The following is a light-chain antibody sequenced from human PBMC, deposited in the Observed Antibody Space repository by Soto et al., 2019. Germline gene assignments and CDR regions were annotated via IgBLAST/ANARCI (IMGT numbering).Light chain of an antibody. V-gene: IGKV1-27*01. CDR2: DAS. CDR3: QKYDDAPLT. Sequence: DIQMTQSPSALSASVGDRVTLTCRASQAIRSSLAWYQQKPGRIPTLLIYDASTLQSGVPSRFSGSGSGTDFTLTINGLQPEYVATYFCQKYDDAPLTFGPGTKVDLK. J-gene: IGKJ3*01. CDR1: QAIRSS.